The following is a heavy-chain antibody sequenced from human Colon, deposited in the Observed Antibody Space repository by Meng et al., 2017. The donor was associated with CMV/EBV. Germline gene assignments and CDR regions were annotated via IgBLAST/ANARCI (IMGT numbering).Heavy chain of an antibody. CDR1: KGTFTSYP. D-gene: IGHD2-21*02. J-gene: IGHJ4*02. CDR3: ARVICGGDCYLDY. CDR2: IITISGTT. V-gene: IGHV1-69*12. Sequence: QVQLEQSWGEVKKPGSSVKGSCKASKGTFTSYPISWVRQGPGQGFEWVGGIITISGTTDYAQKFQGRVTITADESTSTAYMKLSNLRSEDTAIYYCARVICGGDCYLDYWGRGTLVTVSS.